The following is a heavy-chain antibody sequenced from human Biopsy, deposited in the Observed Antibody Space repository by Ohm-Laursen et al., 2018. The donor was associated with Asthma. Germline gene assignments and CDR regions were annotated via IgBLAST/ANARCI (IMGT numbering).Heavy chain of an antibody. CDR2: LIPFLFTP. J-gene: IGHJ6*02. Sequence: SSLNLSSKASLYSFTNYSITFFPHSPLHLLYFIISLIPFLFTPDHAQMFDCRFTITADESTSTAYMELSSLSSEDTAVYYCARGYSGSDRIVYYYSGLEVWGQGTTVTVSS. V-gene: IGHV1-69*11. D-gene: IGHD5-12*01. CDR3: ARGYSGSDRIVYYYSGLEV. CDR1: LYSFTNYS.